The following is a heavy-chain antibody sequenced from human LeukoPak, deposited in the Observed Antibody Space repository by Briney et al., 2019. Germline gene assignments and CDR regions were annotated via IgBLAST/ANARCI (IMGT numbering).Heavy chain of an antibody. CDR3: ARVYHLLNDY. V-gene: IGHV4-31*03. J-gene: IGHJ4*02. D-gene: IGHD2-2*02. CDR2: IYYSGST. CDR1: GGSISSGGYY. Sequence: SETLSLTCTVSGGSISSGGYYWSWIRQHPGKGLEWIGYIYYSGSTYYNPSLKSRVTISVDTSKNQFSLKLSSVTAADTAVYYCARVYHLLNDYWGQGTLVTVSS.